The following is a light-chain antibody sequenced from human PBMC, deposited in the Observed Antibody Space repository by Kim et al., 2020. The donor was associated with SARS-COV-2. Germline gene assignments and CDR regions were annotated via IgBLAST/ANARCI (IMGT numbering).Light chain of an antibody. CDR2: GAS. CDR3: QQHNNYPLT. J-gene: IGKJ5*01. CDR1: QDIKND. Sequence: ASVGDRVTITCRASQDIKNDLGWYQQNPGRAPKRLIYGASSLQSGVPSRFSGSGSGTEFTLTISSVQPEDFATYFCQQHNNYPLTFGQGTRLEIK. V-gene: IGKV1-17*01.